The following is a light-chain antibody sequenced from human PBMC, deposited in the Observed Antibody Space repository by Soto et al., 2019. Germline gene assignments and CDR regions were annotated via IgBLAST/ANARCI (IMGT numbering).Light chain of an antibody. J-gene: IGLJ1*01. CDR2: EVI. Sequence: QSALTQPASVSGSPGQSITISCTGTSSDVGSYNLVSWYQQHPGKAPKLMIYEVIKRPSGVSNRFSGSKSGNTASLTISGLQAEDEADYYCCSYAGSCTFYVLGTGTKVTGL. V-gene: IGLV2-23*02. CDR3: CSYAGSCTFYV. CDR1: SSDVGSYNL.